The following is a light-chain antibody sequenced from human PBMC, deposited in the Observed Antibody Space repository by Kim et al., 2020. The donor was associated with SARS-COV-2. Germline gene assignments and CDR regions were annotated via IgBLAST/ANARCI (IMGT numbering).Light chain of an antibody. V-gene: IGKV2D-29*01. Sequence: GQPASISCKSSRSLLHADGRTSFYWSLQKPGQPPQLLIYEISNRFSGVPDRFSGSGSGTDFTLKISRVEADDVGVYYCMQSIEGWSFGQWTKLEI. CDR1: RSLLHADGRTS. J-gene: IGKJ2*03. CDR3: MQSIEGWS. CDR2: EIS.